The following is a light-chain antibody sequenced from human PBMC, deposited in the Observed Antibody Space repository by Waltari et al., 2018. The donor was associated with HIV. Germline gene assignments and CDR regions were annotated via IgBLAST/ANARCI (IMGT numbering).Light chain of an antibody. CDR3: ASWDDNLGHWV. V-gene: IGLV1-44*01. CDR2: RNY. J-gene: IGLJ3*02. Sequence: QSVLTQPPSASRTPGQRVLMSCSGNKSNVGNNFVSWFQQVPGGAPKLVIYRNYRGPSGVPDRFSGAKSGSSASLAISGLQSDDEADYFCASWDDNLGHWVFGVGTKLTV. CDR1: KSNVGNNF.